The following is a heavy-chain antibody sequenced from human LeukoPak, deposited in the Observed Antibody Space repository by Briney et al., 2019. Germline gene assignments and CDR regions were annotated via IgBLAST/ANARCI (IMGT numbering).Heavy chain of an antibody. V-gene: IGHV3-74*01. CDR3: ARDLSGSGTGDAFDI. CDR2: INSDGSST. Sequence: PGGSLRLSCAASGFTFSSYWMHWVRQAPGKGLVWVSRINSDGSSTSYADSVKGRFTISRDNAKNTLYLQMNSLRAEDTAVYYCARDLSGSGTGDAFDIWGQGTMVTVSS. J-gene: IGHJ3*02. CDR1: GFTFSSYW. D-gene: IGHD5-12*01.